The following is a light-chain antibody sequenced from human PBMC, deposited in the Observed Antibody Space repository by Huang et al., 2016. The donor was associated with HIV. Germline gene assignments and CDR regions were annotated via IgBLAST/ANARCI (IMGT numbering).Light chain of an antibody. CDR2: WAS. Sequence: DIVMTQSPDSLAVSLGERSTINCKSSQSLLYNSNNKNYLAWYQQKPGQPPNLLIYWASSRKSGLPYRFSGSGSETDFTLTISSLQAEDVAVYYCQQHYSSPPTFGQGTKLEIK. V-gene: IGKV4-1*01. CDR3: QQHYSSPPT. J-gene: IGKJ2*01. CDR1: QSLLYNSNNKNY.